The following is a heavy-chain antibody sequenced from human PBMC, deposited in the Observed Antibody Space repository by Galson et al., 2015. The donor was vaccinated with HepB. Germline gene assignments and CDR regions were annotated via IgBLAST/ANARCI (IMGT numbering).Heavy chain of an antibody. Sequence: SLRLSCAASGFTFSSYGMHWVRQAPGKGLEWVAVISYDGSNKYYADSVKGRFTISRDNSKNTLYLQMNSLRAEDTAVYYCAKDATMIVVVITDYYYGMDVWGQGTTVTVSS. D-gene: IGHD3-22*01. J-gene: IGHJ6*02. CDR1: GFTFSSYG. CDR2: ISYDGSNK. CDR3: AKDATMIVVVITDYYYGMDV. V-gene: IGHV3-30*18.